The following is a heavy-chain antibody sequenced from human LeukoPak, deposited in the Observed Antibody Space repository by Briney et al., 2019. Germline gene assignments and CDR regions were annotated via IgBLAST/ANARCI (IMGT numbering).Heavy chain of an antibody. CDR1: GFTFSSYG. V-gene: IGHV3-23*01. CDR2: ISNNGGST. J-gene: IGHJ4*02. D-gene: IGHD2-15*01. Sequence: GGSLRLSCAASGFTFSSYGMSWVRQAPGKGLEWVSTISNNGGSTSYADSVKGRFTISRDNSKNTLYLQMNSLRAEDAAVYYCAKDPSQGYCGGGSCSAFDYWGQGTLVTVSS. CDR3: AKDPSQGYCGGGSCSAFDY.